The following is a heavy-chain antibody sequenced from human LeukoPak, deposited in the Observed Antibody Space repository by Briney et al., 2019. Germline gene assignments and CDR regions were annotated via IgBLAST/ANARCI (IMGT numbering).Heavy chain of an antibody. CDR1: GGSFSGYY. Sequence: PSETLSLTCAVYGGSFSGYYWSWIRQPPGKGLEWIGEINHSGSTNYNPSLKSRVTISVDTSKNQFSLKLSSVTAADTAVYYCANGFREGTYDYWGQGTLVTVSS. J-gene: IGHJ4*02. CDR2: INHSGST. D-gene: IGHD1-1*01. CDR3: ANGFREGTYDY. V-gene: IGHV4-34*01.